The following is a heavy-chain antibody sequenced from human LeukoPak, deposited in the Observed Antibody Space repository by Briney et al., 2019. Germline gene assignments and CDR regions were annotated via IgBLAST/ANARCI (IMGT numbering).Heavy chain of an antibody. V-gene: IGHV4-59*01. CDR2: IHYSGKA. J-gene: IGHJ6*02. CDR1: GGSISGYY. D-gene: IGHD3-16*01. Sequence: PSETLSLTCTVSGGSISGYYWTWIRQPPGKGLEWIGQIHYSGKADYNPSLRSRITISVDASKNQMSLKLSSVTAAETAVYYCARFGVYYDMGVWGQGTTVTVS. CDR3: ARFGVYYDMGV.